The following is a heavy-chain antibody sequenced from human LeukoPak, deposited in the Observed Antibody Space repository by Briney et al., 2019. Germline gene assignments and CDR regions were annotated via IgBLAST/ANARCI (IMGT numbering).Heavy chain of an antibody. J-gene: IGHJ4*02. Sequence: ASVKVSCKASGYTFTSYDINWVRQATGQGLEWMGGFDPEDGETIYAQKFQGRVTMTEDTSTDTAYMELSSLRSEDTAVYYCATFPLRFLEWSNWGQGTLVTVSS. CDR2: FDPEDGET. CDR3: ATFPLRFLEWSN. CDR1: GYTFTSYD. D-gene: IGHD3-3*01. V-gene: IGHV1-24*01.